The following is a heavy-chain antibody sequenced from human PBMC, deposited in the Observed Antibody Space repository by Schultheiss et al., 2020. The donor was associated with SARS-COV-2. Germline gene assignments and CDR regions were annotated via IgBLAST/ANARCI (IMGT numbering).Heavy chain of an antibody. CDR1: GFSLSTSGVG. Sequence: SGPTLVKPTQTLTLTCTFSGFSLSTSGVGVGWIRQPPGKALEWLALIYWDDDKRYSSSLKSRLTITKDTSKNQVVLTMTNMDPVDTATYYCTRMVVAGTGAFFEYWGQGTLVTVSS. V-gene: IGHV2-5*02. J-gene: IGHJ4*02. CDR2: IYWDDDK. CDR3: TRMVVAGTGAFFEY. D-gene: IGHD6-19*01.